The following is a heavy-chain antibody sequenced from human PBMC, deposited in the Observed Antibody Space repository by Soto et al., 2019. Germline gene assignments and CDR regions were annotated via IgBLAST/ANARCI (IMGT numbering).Heavy chain of an antibody. CDR3: YSGYDYDGMDV. D-gene: IGHD1-26*01. Sequence: EVQLVESGGGLVKPGGSLRLSCAASGFTFSNAWMNWVRQAPGKGLEWVGRIKSKTDGGTTDYAAPVKGRFAISRDDSKKPLYLQMSSLKTEDTAVFYCYSGYDYDGMDVWGQGTTVTVSS. V-gene: IGHV3-15*07. CDR2: IKSKTDGGTT. J-gene: IGHJ6*02. CDR1: GFTFSNAW.